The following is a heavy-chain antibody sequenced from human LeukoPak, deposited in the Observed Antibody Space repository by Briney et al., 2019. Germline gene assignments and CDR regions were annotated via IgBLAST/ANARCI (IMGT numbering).Heavy chain of an antibody. J-gene: IGHJ4*02. V-gene: IGHV2-5*01. CDR3: AHRLVGEGLDY. CDR2: VHWNDNN. Sequence: SGPTLVNPTQTLTLTCTFSGFSLSTSGVGVGWIRQPPGKALEWLAVVHWNDNNYYSPSLESRLTVTKDTSKNQVVLSVTNMDPVDTATYYCAHRLVGEGLDYWGQGTLVTVSS. CDR1: GFSLSTSGVG. D-gene: IGHD6-6*01.